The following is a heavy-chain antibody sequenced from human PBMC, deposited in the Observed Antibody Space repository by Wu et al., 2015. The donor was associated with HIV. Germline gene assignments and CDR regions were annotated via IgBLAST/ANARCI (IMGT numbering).Heavy chain of an antibody. Sequence: QVQLVQSDAEVKKPGSSVKVSCKVSGGTFNTYAMTWVRQAPGQGLEWLGRVIPFLGTSNYAQKFPGRVTMTSDTSTSTVYMEMDDLSSEDTAVYYCARDHQGRRDVWGQGDHGHRLL. V-gene: IGHV1-69*04. D-gene: IGHD2-2*01. CDR1: GGTFNTYA. CDR3: ARDHQGRRDV. CDR2: VIPFLGTS. J-gene: IGHJ6*02.